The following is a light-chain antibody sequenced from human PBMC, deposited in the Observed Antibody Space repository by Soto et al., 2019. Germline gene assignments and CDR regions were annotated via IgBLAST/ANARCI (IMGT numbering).Light chain of an antibody. Sequence: QSALTQPPSASGSPGQSVTISCTGTSSDVGGYNYVSWYQHHPGKAPKLMIYEVNKRPSGVPDRLSGSKSGNTASLTVSGLRAEDEADYYCSSYAGSNNVVFGGGAKLTVL. J-gene: IGLJ2*01. CDR2: EVN. CDR3: SSYAGSNNVV. CDR1: SSDVGGYNY. V-gene: IGLV2-8*01.